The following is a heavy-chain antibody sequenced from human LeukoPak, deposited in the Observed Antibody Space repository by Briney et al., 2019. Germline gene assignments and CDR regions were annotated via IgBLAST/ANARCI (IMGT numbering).Heavy chain of an antibody. D-gene: IGHD2-8*02. CDR2: IAHHGSNK. J-gene: IGHJ4*02. V-gene: IGHV3-30*02. Sequence: GGSLRLSCAASGFTFSRNAIHWVRQGPGKGLEWVSYIAHHGSNKYYADSVKGRFTISRDNSKRTLYLQMNSLRADDTAVYYCAKDGSWSCTDWGQGALVTVSS. CDR1: GFTFSRNA. CDR3: AKDGSWSCTD.